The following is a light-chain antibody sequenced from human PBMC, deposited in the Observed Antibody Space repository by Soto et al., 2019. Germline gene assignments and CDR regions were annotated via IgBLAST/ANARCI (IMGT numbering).Light chain of an antibody. CDR1: QSISSW. J-gene: IGKJ1*01. CDR2: KAS. Sequence: DIQMTQSPSTLYASVGDRVTITCRASQSISSWLAWYQQKPGKAPKLLIYKASSLESGVPSSFSGSGSGTEFTLTIISLQPDDFATYYCQQYSSYPWTFGQGTKVEIK. V-gene: IGKV1-5*03. CDR3: QQYSSYPWT.